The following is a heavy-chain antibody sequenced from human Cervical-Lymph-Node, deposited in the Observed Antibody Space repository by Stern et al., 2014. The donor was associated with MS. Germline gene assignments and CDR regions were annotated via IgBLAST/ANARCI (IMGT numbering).Heavy chain of an antibody. V-gene: IGHV3-72*01. D-gene: IGHD3-16*01. CDR2: TRNKANSYTT. CDR3: PPGGRPYFDY. CDR1: GFTFSDHY. J-gene: IGHJ4*02. Sequence: EVQLVQSGGGLVQPGGSLRLSCAASGFTFSDHYMDWVRQAPGKGLEWVGRTRNKANSYTTEYAASVKGRFTISRDDSKTSLYLQMNSLKTEDTPVFYGPPGGRPYFDYWGQGTLVTAPS.